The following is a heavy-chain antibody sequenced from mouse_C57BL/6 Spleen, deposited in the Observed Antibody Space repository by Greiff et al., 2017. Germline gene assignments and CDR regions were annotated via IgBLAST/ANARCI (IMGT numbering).Heavy chain of an antibody. D-gene: IGHD2-4*01. Sequence: VQLQQSGPELVKPGASVKMSCKASGYTFTDYNMHWVKQSHGKSLEWIGYINPNNGGTSYNQKFKGKATLTVNKSSSTAYMELRILTSEDSAVYYCARSTGLRRDFDYWGQGTTLTVSS. J-gene: IGHJ2*01. CDR2: INPNNGGT. CDR1: GYTFTDYN. V-gene: IGHV1-22*01. CDR3: ARSTGLRRDFDY.